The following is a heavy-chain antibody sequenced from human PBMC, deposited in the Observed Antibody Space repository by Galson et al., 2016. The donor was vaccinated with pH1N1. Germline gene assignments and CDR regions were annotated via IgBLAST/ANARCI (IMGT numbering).Heavy chain of an antibody. CDR2: TNPNNGDT. J-gene: IGHJ4*02. Sequence: SVKVSCKASEYTFIGYYIHWMRQAPGHGLAWMGRTNPNNGDTHYAQNFQGRVTMTRDTSISTAYMELNSLRSDDTAVYYCARVNTYDSSGYYPFDYWGQGTQVTVSS. D-gene: IGHD3-22*01. V-gene: IGHV1-2*06. CDR3: ARVNTYDSSGYYPFDY. CDR1: EYTFIGYY.